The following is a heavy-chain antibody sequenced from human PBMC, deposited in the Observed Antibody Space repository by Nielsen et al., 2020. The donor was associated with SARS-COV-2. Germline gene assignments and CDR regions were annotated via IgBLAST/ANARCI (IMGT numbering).Heavy chain of an antibody. V-gene: IGHV3-53*01. Sequence: LSLTCAASGFTVSSNYMSWVRQAPGKGLEWVSVIYSGGSTYYADSVKGRFTISRDNSKNTLYLQMNSLRAEDTAVYYCASNGYRVHYYYYGMDVGGEGTTVTVSS. D-gene: IGHD1-1*01. CDR3: ASNGYRVHYYYYGMDV. CDR1: GFTVSSNY. J-gene: IGHJ6*01. CDR2: IYSGGST.